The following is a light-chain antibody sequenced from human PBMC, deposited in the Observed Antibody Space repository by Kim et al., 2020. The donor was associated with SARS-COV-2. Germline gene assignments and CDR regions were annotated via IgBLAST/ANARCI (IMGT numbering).Light chain of an antibody. Sequence: QSALTQPASVSGSPGQSITISCTGTSSDFGGYNYVSWYQQHPGKAPKLMIYDVSNRPSGVSNRFSGSKSGNTASLTISGLQAEDEADYYCTSYTSSTTGIFGGGTKLTVL. CDR3: TSYTSSTTGI. J-gene: IGLJ2*01. CDR1: SSDFGGYNY. CDR2: DVS. V-gene: IGLV2-14*03.